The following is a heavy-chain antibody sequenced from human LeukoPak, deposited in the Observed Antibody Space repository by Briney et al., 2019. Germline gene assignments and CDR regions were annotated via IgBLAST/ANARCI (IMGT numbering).Heavy chain of an antibody. CDR1: GFSFGGYW. Sequence: GGSLRLPCAASGFSFGGYWMSWVRQAPGKGLEWVANIKQDESERYYVDSVKGRFTISRDNAKNSVFLQMNSLRAEDTAVYYCARDRRDSSGWYFSFYYMDVWGKGTTVTVSS. CDR2: IKQDESER. J-gene: IGHJ6*03. CDR3: ARDRRDSSGWYFSFYYMDV. V-gene: IGHV3-7*01. D-gene: IGHD6-19*01.